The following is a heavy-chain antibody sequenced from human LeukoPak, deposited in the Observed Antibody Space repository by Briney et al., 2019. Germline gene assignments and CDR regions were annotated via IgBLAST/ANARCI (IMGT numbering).Heavy chain of an antibody. CDR3: ARDSVEMARIYYFDY. D-gene: IGHD5-24*01. V-gene: IGHV4-38-2*02. CDR2: VHHSGST. Sequence: SETLSLTCIVSGDSLSSNYYWGWIRQPPGKGLEWIGSVHHSGSTYYDPSLKSRVTISIDTSKNQFSLKLTSVTAADTAVYYCARDSVEMARIYYFDYWGQGTLVTVSS. CDR1: GDSLSSNYY. J-gene: IGHJ4*02.